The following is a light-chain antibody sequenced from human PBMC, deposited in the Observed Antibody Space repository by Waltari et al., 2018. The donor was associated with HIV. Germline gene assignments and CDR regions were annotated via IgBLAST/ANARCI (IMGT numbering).Light chain of an antibody. CDR2: GAS. CDR1: QSVSSSY. CDR3: QQYGGSHWT. J-gene: IGKJ1*01. V-gene: IGKV3-20*01. Sequence: EIVLTQSPGTLSLSPGERVTLSCRASQSVSSSYLGWYQQRPGQAPRLLIYGASGRATDIPDRFSGSGSGTEFTLTIDRLEPEDFAVYYCQQYGGSHWTFGQGTRVEVK.